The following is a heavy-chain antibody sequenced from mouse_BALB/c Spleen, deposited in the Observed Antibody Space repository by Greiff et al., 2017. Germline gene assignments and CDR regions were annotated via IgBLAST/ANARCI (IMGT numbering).Heavy chain of an antibody. V-gene: IGHV5-17*02. CDR3: ARSADLSFDY. Sequence: DVHLVESGGGLVQPGGSRKLSCAASGFTFSSFGMHWVRQAPEKGLEWVAYISSGSSTIYYADTVKGRFTISRDNPKNTLFLQMTSLRSEDTAMYYCARSADLSFDYWGQGTTLTVSS. CDR1: GFTFSSFG. D-gene: IGHD6-1*01. J-gene: IGHJ2*01. CDR2: ISSGSSTI.